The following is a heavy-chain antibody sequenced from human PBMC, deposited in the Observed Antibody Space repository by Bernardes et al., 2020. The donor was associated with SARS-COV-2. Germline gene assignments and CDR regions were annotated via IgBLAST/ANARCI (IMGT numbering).Heavy chain of an antibody. J-gene: IGHJ4*02. D-gene: IGHD1-1*01. CDR2: IRAGGETT. Sequence: GGSLRLSCAASGLTFANYAVNWVRQAPGKGLEWVSIIRAGGETTYYGDSVKGRFTISRDDSKNTRYLQVNSLRAEDTAVYYCAKGLGGTIPTSRYSDFWGQVALVTVSS. CDR3: AKGLGGTIPTSRYSDF. V-gene: IGHV3-23*01. CDR1: GLTFANYA.